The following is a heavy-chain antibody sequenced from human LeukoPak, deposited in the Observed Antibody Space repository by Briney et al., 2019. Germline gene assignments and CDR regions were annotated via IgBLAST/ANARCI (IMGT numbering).Heavy chain of an antibody. Sequence: GGSLRLSCAASGFTFNSYSMNWVRQAPGKGLEWVSSISGSNSYIYYADSMKGRFTISRDNAKNSLYLQMNSLRAEDTAVYYCARASGYNSDWGQGTLVTVSS. CDR2: ISGSNSYI. J-gene: IGHJ4*02. CDR3: ARASGYNSD. V-gene: IGHV3-21*01. D-gene: IGHD5-24*01. CDR1: GFTFNSYS.